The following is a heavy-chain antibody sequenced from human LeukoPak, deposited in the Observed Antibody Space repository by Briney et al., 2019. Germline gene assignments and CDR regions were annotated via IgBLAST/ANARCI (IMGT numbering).Heavy chain of an antibody. D-gene: IGHD3-22*01. CDR3: ARGYYDSGTYYSGIDY. CDR1: GGSISSSSYY. CDR2: IYYSGST. V-gene: IGHV4-39*01. Sequence: PSETLSLTCTVSGGSISSSSYYWGWIRQPPGKGLDYVVSIYYSGSTYYNPSLKSRVTISLDTSKNQFSLKLSSVTVADTAVYYCARGYYDSGTYYSGIDYWGQGTLVTVSS. J-gene: IGHJ4*02.